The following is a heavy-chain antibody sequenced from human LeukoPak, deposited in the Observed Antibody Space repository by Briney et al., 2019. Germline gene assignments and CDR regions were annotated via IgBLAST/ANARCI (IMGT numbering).Heavy chain of an antibody. CDR3: ARVGVPYYYGSGSYWPLDY. D-gene: IGHD3-10*01. V-gene: IGHV4-59*12. Sequence: SETLSLTCTVSGGSISNYYWSWIRQPPGKGLEWIGYIYYSGSTHYNPSLKSRVTISVDKSKNQFSLKLSSVTAADTAVYYCARVGVPYYYGSGSYWPLDYWGQGTLVTVSS. J-gene: IGHJ4*02. CDR1: GGSISNYY. CDR2: IYYSGST.